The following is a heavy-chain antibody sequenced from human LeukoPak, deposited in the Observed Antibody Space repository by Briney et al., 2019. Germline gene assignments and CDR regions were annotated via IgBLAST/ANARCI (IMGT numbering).Heavy chain of an antibody. D-gene: IGHD6-13*01. J-gene: IGHJ4*02. V-gene: IGHV1-18*01. CDR1: XXTFTSYG. Sequence: ASXKVSCXXSXXTFTSYGISWVRQAPGQGLEWMGWISAYNGNTNYAQKLQGRVTMTTDTSTSTAYMELRSLRSDDTAVYYCARDEPYSSSWYPSPGFDYWGQGTLVTVSS. CDR2: ISAYNGNT. CDR3: ARDEPYSSSWYPSPGFDY.